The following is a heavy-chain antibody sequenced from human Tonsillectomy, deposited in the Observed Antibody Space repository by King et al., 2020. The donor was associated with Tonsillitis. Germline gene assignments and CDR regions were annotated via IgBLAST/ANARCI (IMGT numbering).Heavy chain of an antibody. CDR1: GFTFSSYG. CDR3: EKARDGYKDWYFDL. J-gene: IGHJ2*01. Sequence: VQLVESGGGLVQPGGSQSLSCAASGFTFSSYGMSWVRQAPGKGLEWVSGISGSGGRTYYADSVKGRFSISRDNSKNTMYLQMNSLRVEDTAVYYCEKARDGYKDWYFDLWGRGTLVTVSS. D-gene: IGHD5-24*01. V-gene: IGHV3-23*04. CDR2: ISGSGGRT.